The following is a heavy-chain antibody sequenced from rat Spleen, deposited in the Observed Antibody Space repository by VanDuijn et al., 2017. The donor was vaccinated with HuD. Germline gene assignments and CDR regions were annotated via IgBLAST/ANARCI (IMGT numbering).Heavy chain of an antibody. CDR3: VRQWDY. CDR2: ISYDGSTT. CDR1: GFTFSDYY. V-gene: IGHV5-29*01. J-gene: IGHJ2*01. Sequence: EVQLVESDGGLVQPGRSLKLSCATSGFTFSDYYMAWVRQAPTKGLDWVATISYDGSTTYYRDSVKGRFTISRDDGKSTLYLEMDSLMSEDMATYYCVRQWDYWGQGVMVTVSS.